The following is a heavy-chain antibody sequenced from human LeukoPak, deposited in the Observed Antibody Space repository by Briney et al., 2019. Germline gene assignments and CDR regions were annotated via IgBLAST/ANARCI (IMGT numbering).Heavy chain of an antibody. CDR1: GGSFSGYY. CDR3: ARGGYDFWSGYYRGRTYYFDY. CDR2: INHSGST. V-gene: IGHV4-34*01. Sequence: KPSETLSLTCAVYGGSFSGYYWSWIRQPPGKGLEWIGEINHSGSTNYNPSLKSRVTISVDTSKNQFSLKLSSVTAADTAVYYCARGGYDFWSGYYRGRTYYFDYWGQGTLVTVSS. J-gene: IGHJ4*02. D-gene: IGHD3-3*01.